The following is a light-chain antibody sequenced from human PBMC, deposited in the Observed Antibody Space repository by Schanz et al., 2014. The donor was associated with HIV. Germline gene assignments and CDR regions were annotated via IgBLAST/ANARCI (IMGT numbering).Light chain of an antibody. V-gene: IGKV3-20*01. Sequence: EIVLTQSPGTLSLSPGERATLSCRASQSVSSNFLAWYQQKPGQAPRLVIFGASNRATGIPDRFSGSGSGTDFTLTISRLEPEDFALYYCQHYNNWPPWTFGQGTKVEIK. J-gene: IGKJ1*01. CDR3: QHYNNWPPWT. CDR2: GAS. CDR1: QSVSSNF.